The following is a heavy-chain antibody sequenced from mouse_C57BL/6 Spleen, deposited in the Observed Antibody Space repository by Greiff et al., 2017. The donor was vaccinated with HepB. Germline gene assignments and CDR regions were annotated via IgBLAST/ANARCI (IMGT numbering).Heavy chain of an antibody. CDR3: ARAYYSNYVWFAY. CDR2: IDPSDSYT. Sequence: QVQLKQPGAELVMPGASVKLSCKASGYTFTSYWMHWVKQRPGQGLEWIGEIDPSDSYTNYNQKFKGKSTLTVDKSSSTAYMQLSSLTSEDSAVYYCARAYYSNYVWFAYWGQGTLVTVSA. D-gene: IGHD2-5*01. CDR1: GYTFTSYW. V-gene: IGHV1-69*01. J-gene: IGHJ3*01.